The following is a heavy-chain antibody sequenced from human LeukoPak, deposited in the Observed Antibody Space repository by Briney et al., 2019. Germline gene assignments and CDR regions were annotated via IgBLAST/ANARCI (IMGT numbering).Heavy chain of an antibody. CDR2: INHSGST. CDR3: ARARVDVAVAGTGVDY. CDR1: GGSFSGYY. Sequence: SETLSLTCAVYGGSFSGYYWSWIRQPPGKGLEWIGEINHSGSTNYNPSLKSRVTISVDTSKNQFPLKLSSVTAADTAVYYCARARVDVAVAGTGVDYWGQGTLVTVSS. V-gene: IGHV4-34*01. D-gene: IGHD6-19*01. J-gene: IGHJ4*02.